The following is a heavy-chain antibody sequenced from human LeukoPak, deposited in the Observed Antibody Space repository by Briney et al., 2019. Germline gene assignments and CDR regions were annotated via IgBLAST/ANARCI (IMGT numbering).Heavy chain of an antibody. Sequence: ASVKVSCKASGYTFTSYGISWVRQAPGQGLEWMGWISAYNGNTNYAQKLQGRVTMTTDTSTSTAYMELRSLRSDDMAVYYCARDRYCSSTSCYHYYGMDVWGQGTTVTVSS. CDR2: ISAYNGNT. CDR3: ARDRYCSSTSCYHYYGMDV. D-gene: IGHD2-2*01. CDR1: GYTFTSYG. J-gene: IGHJ6*02. V-gene: IGHV1-18*03.